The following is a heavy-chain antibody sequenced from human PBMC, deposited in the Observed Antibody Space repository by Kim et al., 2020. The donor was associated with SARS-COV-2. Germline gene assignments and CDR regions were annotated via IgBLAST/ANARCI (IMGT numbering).Heavy chain of an antibody. CDR2: NT. Sequence: NTRYSQKFQGRGAITKDNTATTAYLEVSGLISEDTAVYYCAREAVAGSFDYWGQGSLVTVSS. D-gene: IGHD6-19*01. V-gene: IGHV1-3*01. CDR3: AREAVAGSFDY. J-gene: IGHJ4*02.